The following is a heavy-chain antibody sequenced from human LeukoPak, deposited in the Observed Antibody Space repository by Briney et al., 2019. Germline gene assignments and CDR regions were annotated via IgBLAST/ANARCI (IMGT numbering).Heavy chain of an antibody. J-gene: IGHJ4*02. CDR2: IYYSGST. V-gene: IGHV4-59*01. CDR3: ARGHYRSSWYVFDY. CDR1: GGSISSYY. D-gene: IGHD6-13*01. Sequence: SETLSLTCTVSGGSISSYYWSWIRQPPGKGLEWLGYIYYSGSTNYNPSLKSRVTISVDTSKNQFSLKLSSVTAADTAVYYCARGHYRSSWYVFDYWGQGTLVTVSS.